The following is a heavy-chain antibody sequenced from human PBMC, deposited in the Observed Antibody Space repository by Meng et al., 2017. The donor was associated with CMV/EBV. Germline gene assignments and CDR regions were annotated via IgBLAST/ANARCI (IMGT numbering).Heavy chain of an antibody. CDR1: GFTVSSNY. CDR2: IYSGGST. Sequence: GGSLRLSCAASGFTVSSNYMSWVRQAPGKGLEWVSVIYSGGSTYYADSVKGRFTISRDNSKNTLYLQMNSLRAEDTAVYYCARLYSSSSVFYYYGMDVWGQGTTVTSP. CDR3: ARLYSSSSVFYYYGMDV. J-gene: IGHJ6*02. V-gene: IGHV3-53*01. D-gene: IGHD6-6*01.